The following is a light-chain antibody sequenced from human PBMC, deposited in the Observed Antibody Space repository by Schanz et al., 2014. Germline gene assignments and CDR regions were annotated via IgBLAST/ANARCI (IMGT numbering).Light chain of an antibody. V-gene: IGKV1-6*01. CDR3: LQDFNYPRT. Sequence: IQMTQSPSSLSASVGDRVTITCRASQSISSYLNWYQQKPGKAPKLLIYAASSLQSGVPSRFSGTGYGTGFTLTIASLQPEDFATYYCLQDFNYPRTFGQGTKVQI. J-gene: IGKJ1*01. CDR1: QSISSY. CDR2: AAS.